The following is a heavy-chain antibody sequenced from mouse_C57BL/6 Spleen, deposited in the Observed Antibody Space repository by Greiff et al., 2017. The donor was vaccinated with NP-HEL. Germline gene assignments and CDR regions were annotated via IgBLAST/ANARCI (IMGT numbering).Heavy chain of an antibody. CDR2: IYPGNGDT. CDR3: AREEQQEWGY. J-gene: IGHJ2*01. V-gene: IGHV1-81*01. D-gene: IGHD1-3*01. CDR1: GYAFTSYG. Sequence: VQLLQSGAELARPGASVKLSCKASGYAFTSYGISWVKQRPGKGLEWIGEIYPGNGDTNYNEKFKGKATLTADKSSSTAYMELRSLTSEDSAGYICAREEQQEWGYWGQGTTLTVSS.